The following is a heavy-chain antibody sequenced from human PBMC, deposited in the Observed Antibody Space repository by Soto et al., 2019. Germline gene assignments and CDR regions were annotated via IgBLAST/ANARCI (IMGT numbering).Heavy chain of an antibody. J-gene: IGHJ6*02. CDR2: IIPILGIA. CDR3: ASNNEDYGSGSTRYYYYXMDG. CDR1: GGTFSSYT. D-gene: IGHD3-10*01. V-gene: IGHV1-69*02. Sequence: SVKVSFKASGGTFSSYTISWVRQAPGQGLEWMGRIIPILGIANYAQKFQGRVTITADKSTSTAYMELSSLRSEDTAVYYCASNNEDYGSGSTRYYYYXMDGWGQGTTVTVSS.